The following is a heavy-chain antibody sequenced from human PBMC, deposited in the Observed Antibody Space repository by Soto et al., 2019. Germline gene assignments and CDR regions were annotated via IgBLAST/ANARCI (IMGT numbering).Heavy chain of an antibody. D-gene: IGHD3-10*01. CDR1: GGSISSDDYY. CDR2: ISYSGSA. Sequence: QVQLQESGPRLLKPSQTLSLSCTVSGGSISSDDYYWSWIRQPPGNGLEWLGYISYSGSAFSNPSLKSRLIISIDTSRNQFSLRLTSLTAADTAVYYCSRGRGSGSYYGSVFDFWGQGALVTVSS. V-gene: IGHV4-30-4*01. CDR3: SRGRGSGSYYGSVFDF. J-gene: IGHJ4*02.